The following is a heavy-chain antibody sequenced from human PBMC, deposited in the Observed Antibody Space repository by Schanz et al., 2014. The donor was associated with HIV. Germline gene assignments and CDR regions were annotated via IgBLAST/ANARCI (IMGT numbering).Heavy chain of an antibody. CDR3: ARGSWYSGGWYDDYNYYDVDV. Sequence: VQLVESGGGVVQPERSLRLSCAASGFTFSSYAMSWVRQAPGKGLEWVSGISGNSGHTWYADSVKGRFTISRDNPKNMLYLQMNSLRVEDTAVYFCARGSWYSGGWYDDYNYYDVDVWGQGTTVVVSS. CDR1: GFTFSSYA. CDR2: ISGNSGHT. V-gene: IGHV3-23*04. D-gene: IGHD6-19*01. J-gene: IGHJ6*02.